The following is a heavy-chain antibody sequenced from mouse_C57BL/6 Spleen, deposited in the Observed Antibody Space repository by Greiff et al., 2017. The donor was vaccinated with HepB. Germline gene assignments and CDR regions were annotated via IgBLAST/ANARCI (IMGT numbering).Heavy chain of an antibody. CDR2: IYPGDGDT. Sequence: VQLQQSGPELVKPGASVKISCKASGYAFSSSWMNWVKQRPGKGLEWIGRIYPGDGDTNYNGKFKGKATLTADKSSSTAYMQLSSLTSEDSAVYFCARDYYGTVYYWGHGPTLTVSS. D-gene: IGHD1-1*01. V-gene: IGHV1-82*01. CDR3: ARDYYGTVYY. CDR1: GYAFSSSW. J-gene: IGHJ2*01.